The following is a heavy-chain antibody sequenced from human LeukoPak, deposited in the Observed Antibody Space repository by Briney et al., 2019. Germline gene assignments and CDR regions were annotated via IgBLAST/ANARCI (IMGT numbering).Heavy chain of an antibody. D-gene: IGHD2-15*01. CDR1: GFTFRNAW. CDR2: IKRKADGGPT. CDR3: VTDYDSGGLRFDY. J-gene: IGHJ4*02. Sequence: PGGSLRLSCAASGFTFRNAWMSWVRQAPGKGLEWGGRIKRKADGGPTDYAAPVKGRVSISRDDLGNILYLEMHSLKTEDPALYYCVTDYDSGGLRFDYWGQGTLVTVSS. V-gene: IGHV3-15*01.